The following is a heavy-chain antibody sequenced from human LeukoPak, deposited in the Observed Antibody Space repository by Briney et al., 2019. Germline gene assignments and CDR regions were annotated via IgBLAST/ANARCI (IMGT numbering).Heavy chain of an antibody. Sequence: PSETLSLTCTVSGGSISSYSWSWIRQPAGQGLEWIGHIYTSGRNNYNPSLKSRVTMSIDTSKNQFSLKLSSVTAADTAVYYCAREVVAAAGTVDYWGQGTLVTVSS. CDR3: AREVVAAAGTVDY. CDR2: IYTSGRN. V-gene: IGHV4-4*07. CDR1: GGSISSYS. J-gene: IGHJ4*02. D-gene: IGHD6-13*01.